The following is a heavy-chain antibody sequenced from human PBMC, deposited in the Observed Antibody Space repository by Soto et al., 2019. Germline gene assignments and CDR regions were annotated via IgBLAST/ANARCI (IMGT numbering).Heavy chain of an antibody. J-gene: IGHJ6*02. V-gene: IGHV1-2*04. CDR3: ARATSRVHPAHGMDV. CDR2: INPNSGGT. D-gene: IGHD3-10*01. CDR1: GYTFTGYY. Sequence: ASVKVSCKASGYTFTGYYMHWVRQAPGQGLEWMGWINPNSGGTNYAQKFQGWVTMTRDTSISTAYMELSRLRSDDTAVYYGARATSRVHPAHGMDVWGQGTTVTVAS.